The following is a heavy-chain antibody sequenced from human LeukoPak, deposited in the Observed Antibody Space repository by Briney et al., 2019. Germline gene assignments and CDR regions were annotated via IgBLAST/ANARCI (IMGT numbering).Heavy chain of an antibody. CDR1: GGTFSSYA. V-gene: IGHV1-69*05. CDR3: ARNGYYDSSGYYYPFDY. CDR2: IIPIFGTA. D-gene: IGHD3-22*01. J-gene: IGHJ4*02. Sequence: GSSVKVSCKASGGTFSSYAISWVRQAPGQGLEWMGGIIPIFGTANYAQKFQGRVTITTDESTSTAYMELSSQRSEDTAVYYCARNGYYDSSGYYYPFDYWGQGTLVTVSS.